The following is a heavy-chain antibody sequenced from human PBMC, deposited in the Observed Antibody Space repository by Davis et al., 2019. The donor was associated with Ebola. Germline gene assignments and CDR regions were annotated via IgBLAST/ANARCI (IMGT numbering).Heavy chain of an antibody. CDR3: ASMEGGTYYYDSSGYYYYYGMDV. V-gene: IGHV3-33*01. J-gene: IGHJ6*02. CDR2: IWYDGSNK. D-gene: IGHD3-22*01. Sequence: PGGSLRHSCAASGFTFSSYGMHWVRQAPGKGLEWVAVIWYDGSNKYYADSVKGRFTISRDNSKNTLYLQMNSLRAEDTAVYYCASMEGGTYYYDSSGYYYYYGMDVWGQGTTVTVSS. CDR1: GFTFSSYG.